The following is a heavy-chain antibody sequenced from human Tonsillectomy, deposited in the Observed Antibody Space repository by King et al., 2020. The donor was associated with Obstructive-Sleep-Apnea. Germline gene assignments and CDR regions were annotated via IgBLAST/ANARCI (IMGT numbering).Heavy chain of an antibody. J-gene: IGHJ6*02. CDR1: GGTFSSYA. D-gene: IGHD5-24*01. Sequence: QLVQSGAEVKKSGSSVKVSCKASGGTFSSYAISWVRQAPGQGLEWMGGIIPFFGIANYAQKFQGRVTITADKSTSTAYMELSSLRSEDTAVYYCARSRKEMATIGDYYYGMDVWGQGTTVTVSS. CDR2: IIPFFGIA. CDR3: ARSRKEMATIGDYYYGMDV. V-gene: IGHV1-69*17.